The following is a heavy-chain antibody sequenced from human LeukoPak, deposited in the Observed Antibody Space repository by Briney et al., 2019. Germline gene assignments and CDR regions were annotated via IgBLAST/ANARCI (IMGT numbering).Heavy chain of an antibody. J-gene: IGHJ4*02. CDR3: ARGTGGYYYDY. CDR1: GFTFSSYT. D-gene: IGHD3-22*01. CDR2: ISSSSSSFI. V-gene: IGHV3-21*01. Sequence: GESLRLSCAASGFTFSSYTMNWVRQAPGKGLEWVSSISSSSSSFIYYADSVKGRFTISRDNAKNSLYLQMNSLRAEDTAVYYCARGTGGYYYDYWGQGTLVTVSS.